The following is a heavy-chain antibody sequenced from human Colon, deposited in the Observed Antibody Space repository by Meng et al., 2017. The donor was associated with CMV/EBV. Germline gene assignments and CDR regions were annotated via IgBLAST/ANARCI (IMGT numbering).Heavy chain of an antibody. CDR2: ISSSSSYI. V-gene: IGHV3-21*01. J-gene: IGHJ6*02. CDR3: ARDAFYSNYGDGYYYYYGMDV. Sequence: GGSLRLSCAASGFTFSSYSMNWVRQAPGKGLEWVSSISSSSSYIYYADSVKGRFTISRDNAKNSLYLQMNSLRAEDTAVYYCARDAFYSNYGDGYYYYYGMDVWGQGTTVTVSS. D-gene: IGHD4-11*01. CDR1: GFTFSSYS.